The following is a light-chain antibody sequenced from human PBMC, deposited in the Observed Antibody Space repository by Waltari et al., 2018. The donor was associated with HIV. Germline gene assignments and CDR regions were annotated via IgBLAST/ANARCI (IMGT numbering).Light chain of an antibody. V-gene: IGLV10-54*04. CDR2: RNN. CDR3: LAWDSNLGGWV. CDR1: NNNVDNQG. Sequence: LPQPPSMSTVSGKTATVTCIGDNNNVDNQGPGWVQHRQGHPPKLLSHRNNNRPSGVSERFSASRAGHTTFLTISGLQSEDEADYFCLAWDSNLGGWVFGGGTHLTV. J-gene: IGLJ3*02.